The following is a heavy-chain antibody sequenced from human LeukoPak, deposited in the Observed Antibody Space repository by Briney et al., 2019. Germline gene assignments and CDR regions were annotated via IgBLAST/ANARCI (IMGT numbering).Heavy chain of an antibody. CDR1: GFTFRSHA. D-gene: IGHD7-27*01. V-gene: IGHV3-23*01. J-gene: IGHJ1*01. CDR2: ITGSGGST. CDR3: AKDGQTGGWELEH. Sequence: GRSLRLSCAASGFTFRSHAMSWVRQAPGKELDYVSTITGSGGSTYYAKSVKGRFTVSRDNSKNTVYLQMNSLRADDTAIYYCAKDGQTGGWELEHWGQGILVTVSS.